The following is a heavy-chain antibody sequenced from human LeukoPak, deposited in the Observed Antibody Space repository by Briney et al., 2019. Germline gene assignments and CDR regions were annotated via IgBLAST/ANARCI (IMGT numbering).Heavy chain of an antibody. CDR1: GFTFSSYA. CDR2: ISYDGSNK. CDR3: AKSPCSSTSCHRVY. D-gene: IGHD2-2*02. Sequence: GGSLRLSCAASGFTFSSYAMHWVRQAPGKGLEWVAVISYDGSNKYYADSVKGRFTISRDNSKNTLYLQMNSLRAEDTAVYYCAKSPCSSTSCHRVYWGQGTLVTVSS. V-gene: IGHV3-30-3*01. J-gene: IGHJ4*02.